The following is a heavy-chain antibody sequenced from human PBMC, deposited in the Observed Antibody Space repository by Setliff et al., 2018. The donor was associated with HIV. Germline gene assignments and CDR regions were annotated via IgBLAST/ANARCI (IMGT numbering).Heavy chain of an antibody. CDR2: IIPIFGTA. V-gene: IGHV1-69*13. Sequence: SVKVSCKASGGTFSSYAISWVRQAPGQGLEWMGGIIPIFGTANYAQKFQGRVTITADESTSTAYMELSSLRSDDTAVYYCARDHGHYDSSGYWGNYYFDYWGQGTLVTVSS. CDR1: GGTFSSYA. D-gene: IGHD3-22*01. J-gene: IGHJ4*02. CDR3: ARDHGHYDSSGYWGNYYFDY.